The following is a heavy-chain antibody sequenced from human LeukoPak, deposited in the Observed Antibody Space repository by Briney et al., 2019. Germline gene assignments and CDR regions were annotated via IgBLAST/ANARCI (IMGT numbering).Heavy chain of an antibody. J-gene: IGHJ3*02. CDR1: GYTFTSNA. CDR2: INTNTGNP. D-gene: IGHD3-22*01. V-gene: IGHV7-4-1*02. Sequence: ASVKVSCKASGYTFTSNAMTWVRQAPGQGLEWMGWINTNTGNPTYAQGFTGRFVFSLDTSVSTAYLQISSLKAEDTAVYYCARDDYDSSGDALDIWGQGTMVTVSS. CDR3: ARDDYDSSGDALDI.